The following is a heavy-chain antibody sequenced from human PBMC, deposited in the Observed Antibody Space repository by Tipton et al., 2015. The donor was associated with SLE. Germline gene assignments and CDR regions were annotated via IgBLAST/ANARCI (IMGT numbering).Heavy chain of an antibody. V-gene: IGHV4-38-2*01. CDR2: IYHSGST. D-gene: IGHD5-12*01. J-gene: IGHJ4*02. CDR3: ARRTSGYAPDY. Sequence: TLSLTCAVSGYSISTGYYWGWIRQPPGKGLEWIASIYHSGSTYYTPSLKSQVTISVDTSKNQFSLKLSSVTAADTAFYYCARRTSGYAPDYWGQGTLVTVSS. CDR1: GYSISTGYY.